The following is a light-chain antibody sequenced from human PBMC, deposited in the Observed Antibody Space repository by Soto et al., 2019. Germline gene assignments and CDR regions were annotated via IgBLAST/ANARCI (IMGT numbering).Light chain of an antibody. CDR2: EVS. Sequence: QSVLTQPASVSGSPGQSITISCTGTSSDVGGYNYVSWYQQHPGKAPKLMIYEVSNRPSGVSNRFSGSKSGNTASLTISGLQAVDEADYYCSSYTSSTTVVFGGGTQLTVL. CDR3: SSYTSSTTVV. CDR1: SSDVGGYNY. V-gene: IGLV2-14*01. J-gene: IGLJ2*01.